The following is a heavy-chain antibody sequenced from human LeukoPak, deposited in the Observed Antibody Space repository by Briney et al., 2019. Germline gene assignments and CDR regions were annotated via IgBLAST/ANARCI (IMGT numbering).Heavy chain of an antibody. J-gene: IGHJ4*02. Sequence: PSETLSLTCAVSGGSISSYYWSWIRQPPGKGLEWIGYIYYSGSTNYNPSLKSRVTISLDTSKNQFSLKLSSVTAADTAVYYCAGHHPRNTVDFWGQGTLVTVSS. CDR3: AGHHPRNTVDF. V-gene: IGHV4-59*08. CDR1: GGSISSYY. D-gene: IGHD2/OR15-2a*01. CDR2: IYYSGST.